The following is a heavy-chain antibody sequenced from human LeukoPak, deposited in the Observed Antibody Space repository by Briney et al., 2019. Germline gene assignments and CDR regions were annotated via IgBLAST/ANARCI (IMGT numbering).Heavy chain of an antibody. D-gene: IGHD2-15*01. V-gene: IGHV4-34*01. CDR1: GGSFSGYY. J-gene: IGHJ4*02. Sequence: SETLSLTCAVYGGSFSGYYWTWIRQPPGKGLEWIGEINHSGSTNYNPSLRSRVSMSVDTSKNQFSLKLSSVTAADTAVYYCAREPSGGSGNFDYWGQGTLVTVSS. CDR2: INHSGST. CDR3: AREPSGGSGNFDY.